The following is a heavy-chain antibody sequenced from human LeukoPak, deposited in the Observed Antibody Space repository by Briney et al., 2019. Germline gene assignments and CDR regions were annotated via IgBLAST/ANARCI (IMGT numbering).Heavy chain of an antibody. CDR2: ISSSGSTI. CDR1: GFTFSDNY. V-gene: IGHV3-11*01. J-gene: IGHJ4*02. D-gene: IGHD5-18*01. CDR3: ARGRGYSNGPPDH. Sequence: GGSLRLSCEASGFTFSDNYMTWIRQAPGKGLEWVSYISSSGSTIYYADSVKGRFTISRDNAKNSLYLQMNSLRAEDTAVYYCARGRGYSNGPPDHWGQGTLVTVSS.